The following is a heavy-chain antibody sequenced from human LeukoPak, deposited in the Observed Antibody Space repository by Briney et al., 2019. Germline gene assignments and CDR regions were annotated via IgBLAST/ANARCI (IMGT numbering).Heavy chain of an antibody. D-gene: IGHD3-22*01. J-gene: IGHJ4*02. Sequence: GASVKVSCKASGYTFTSYGISWVRQAPGQGLEWMGWISAYSGNTNYAQKLQGRVTMTTDTSTSTAYMELRSLRSDDTAVYYCARDQGGTMIVVAPAYWGQGTLVTVSS. V-gene: IGHV1-18*01. CDR1: GYTFTSYG. CDR3: ARDQGGTMIVVAPAY. CDR2: ISAYSGNT.